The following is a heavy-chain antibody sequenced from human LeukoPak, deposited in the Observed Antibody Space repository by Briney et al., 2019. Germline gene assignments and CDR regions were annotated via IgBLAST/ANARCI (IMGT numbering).Heavy chain of an antibody. D-gene: IGHD3-9*01. CDR3: ARDFFDGFALDY. CDR1: GFAFNTYS. CDR2: IFSSSTYI. Sequence: GGSLRLSCAASGFAFNTYSMNWVRQAPGKGLEWVSFIFSSSTYIYYTDSVKGRFTISRDNARNSLYLQMDNLRAEDTGVYYCARDFFDGFALDYWGQGTLVTVSS. J-gene: IGHJ4*02. V-gene: IGHV3-21*03.